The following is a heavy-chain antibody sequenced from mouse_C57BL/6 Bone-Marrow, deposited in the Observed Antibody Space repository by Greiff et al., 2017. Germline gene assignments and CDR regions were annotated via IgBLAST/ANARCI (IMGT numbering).Heavy chain of an antibody. V-gene: IGHV1-53*01. D-gene: IGHD2-3*01. CDR2: INPSNGGT. J-gene: IGHJ4*01. CDR3: ARGDGYYLYYAMDY. Sequence: QVQLQQPGTELVKPGASVKLSCKASGYTFTSSWMHWVKQRPGQGLEWIGNINPSNGGTNYNEKFKSKATLTVDKSSSTAYLQLSSLSSEDSAVYYCARGDGYYLYYAMDYWGQGTSVTVSS. CDR1: GYTFTSSW.